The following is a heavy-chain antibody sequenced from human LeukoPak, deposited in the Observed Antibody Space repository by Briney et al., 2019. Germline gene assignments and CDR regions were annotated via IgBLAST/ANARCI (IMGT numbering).Heavy chain of an antibody. Sequence: SVKVSCKASGGTFSSYAISWVRQAPGQGLEWMGGIIPIFGTANYAQKFQGRVTITTDESTSTAYMELSSLRSEDTAVYYCARGPRRFLEWPYYYYYYMDAWGKGTTVTVSS. CDR2: IIPIFGTA. CDR3: ARGPRRFLEWPYYYYYYMDA. CDR1: GGTFSSYA. D-gene: IGHD3-3*01. J-gene: IGHJ6*03. V-gene: IGHV1-69*05.